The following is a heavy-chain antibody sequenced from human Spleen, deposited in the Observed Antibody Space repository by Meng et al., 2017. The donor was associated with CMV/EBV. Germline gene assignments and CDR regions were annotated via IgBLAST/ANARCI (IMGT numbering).Heavy chain of an antibody. CDR3: ARLRSLGLYYYYGMDV. D-gene: IGHD4-17*01. CDR2: IHYSGST. CDR1: GGSVSSSSYY. Sequence: GSLRLSCTVSGGSVSSSSYYWSWIRQPPGKGLEWIGYIHYSGSTNYNPALKSRVTISVDTSKNQFSLKLSSVTAADTAVYYCARLRSLGLYYYYGMDVWGQGTTVTVSS. J-gene: IGHJ6*02. V-gene: IGHV4-61*01.